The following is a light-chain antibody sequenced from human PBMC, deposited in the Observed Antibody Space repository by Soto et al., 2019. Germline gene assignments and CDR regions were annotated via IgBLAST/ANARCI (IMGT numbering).Light chain of an antibody. CDR1: SSNIGNNY. V-gene: IGLV1-51*01. CDR2: DNN. J-gene: IGLJ1*01. Sequence: QSVLTQPPSVSAAPGQKVTISCSGSSSNIGNNYVSWYQQLPGTAPKLLIYDNNNRPSGIPDRYSCSKSGTSATLGITGLQTGDEADYYCGTWDSGLSAGYVFGTGTKLTVL. CDR3: GTWDSGLSAGYV.